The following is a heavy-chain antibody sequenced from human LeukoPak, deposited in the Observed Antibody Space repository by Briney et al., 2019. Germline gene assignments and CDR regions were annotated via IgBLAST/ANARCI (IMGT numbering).Heavy chain of an antibody. D-gene: IGHD6-13*01. J-gene: IGHJ4*02. CDR2: ISGSGGST. CDR1: GFTFSSYS. Sequence: GGSLRLSCAASGFTFSSYSMNWVRQAPGKGLEWVSAISGSGGSTYYADSVKGRFTISRDNSKNTLYLQMNSLRAEDTAVYYCAKWIAAAGPRYFDYWGQGTLVTVSS. CDR3: AKWIAAAGPRYFDY. V-gene: IGHV3-23*01.